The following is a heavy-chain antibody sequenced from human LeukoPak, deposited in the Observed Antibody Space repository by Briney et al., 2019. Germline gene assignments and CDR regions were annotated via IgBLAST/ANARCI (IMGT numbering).Heavy chain of an antibody. CDR1: GFSFSGYS. Sequence: GGSLRLSCAASGFSFSGYSMNWVRQAPGKGLEWVSSISTTSDYIHYADSLKGRVAISRDNAKNSLYLQMNSLRAEDTAVYYCARGGIYSQGFDYWGQGSLVTVSS. CDR2: ISTTSDYI. J-gene: IGHJ4*02. D-gene: IGHD6-13*01. CDR3: ARGGIYSQGFDY. V-gene: IGHV3-21*01.